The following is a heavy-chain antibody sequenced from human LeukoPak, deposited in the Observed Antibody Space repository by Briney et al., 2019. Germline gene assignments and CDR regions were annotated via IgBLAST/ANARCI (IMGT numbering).Heavy chain of an antibody. V-gene: IGHV3-23*01. CDR3: AKARYSSSWYGIFDY. D-gene: IGHD6-13*01. CDR1: GFTFSSYA. CDR2: ISGSGGST. J-gene: IGHJ4*02. Sequence: GGSLRLSCAASGFTFSSYAMSWVRQAPGKGLEWVSAISGSGGSTYYADSVKGRFTISRDNSKNTLYLQMNSLRAEDTAVYYCAKARYSSSWYGIFDYWGQGTLVTVSS.